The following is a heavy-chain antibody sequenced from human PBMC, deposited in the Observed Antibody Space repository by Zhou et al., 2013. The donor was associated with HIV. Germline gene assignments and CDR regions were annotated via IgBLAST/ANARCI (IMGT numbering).Heavy chain of an antibody. CDR2: IIPIFNRA. J-gene: IGHJ3*02. CDR3: ARAKRNYYDRGPFDI. D-gene: IGHD3-22*01. V-gene: IGHV1-69*05. Sequence: QVQLVQSGAEVKKPGSSVKVSCKASGGIFSNYVISWVRLAPGRGLEWMGGIIPIFNRANYAQTLQGRVTITTDESTTSAYLELSSLRFEDTAMYYCARAKRNYYDRGPFDIWGQGTLVTVSS. CDR1: GGIFSNYV.